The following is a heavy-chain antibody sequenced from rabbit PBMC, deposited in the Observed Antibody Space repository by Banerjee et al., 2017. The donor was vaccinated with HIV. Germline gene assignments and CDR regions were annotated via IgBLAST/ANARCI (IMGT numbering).Heavy chain of an antibody. CDR2: IAGSSSGFY. D-gene: IGHD1-1*01. CDR1: GFSFSTTDY. J-gene: IGHJ4*01. Sequence: QSLEESGGDLVKPGASLTLTCTASGFSFSTTDYMCWVRQAPGKGLEWISCIAGSSSGFYSSASWANGRSSTSKPSSTTVTLQMTSMAAAAAATYFCARDLDGVICWNFGWWGPGTLVTVS. V-gene: IGHV1S40*01. CDR3: ARDLDGVICWNFGW.